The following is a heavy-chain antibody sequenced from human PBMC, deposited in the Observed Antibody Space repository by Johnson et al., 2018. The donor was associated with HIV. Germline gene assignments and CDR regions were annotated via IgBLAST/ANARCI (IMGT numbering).Heavy chain of an antibody. J-gene: IGHJ3*02. CDR2: INWNGGST. V-gene: IGHV3-20*03. D-gene: IGHD2-21*02. Sequence: GQGLEWVSGINWNGGSTGYGDSVKGRFTISRDNSKNTLYLQMNSLRAEDTAVYYCAKVYCGGDCSFGGAAFNIWGQGTMVTVSS. CDR3: AKVYCGGDCSFGGAAFNI.